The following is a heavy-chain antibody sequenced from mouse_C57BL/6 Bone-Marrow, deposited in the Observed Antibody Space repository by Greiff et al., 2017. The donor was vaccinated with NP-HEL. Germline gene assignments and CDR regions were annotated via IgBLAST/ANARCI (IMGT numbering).Heavy chain of an antibody. CDR1: GFTFSDAW. V-gene: IGHV6-6*01. Sequence: EVQLQQSGGGLVQPGGSMKLSCAASGFTFSDAWMDWVRQSPEKGLEWVAEIRNKANNHATYYAESVKGRFTISRDDSKSSVYLQMNSLRAEDTGIYYCTRSYYYGSSPAWFAYWGQGTLVTVSA. D-gene: IGHD1-1*01. J-gene: IGHJ3*01. CDR3: TRSYYYGSSPAWFAY. CDR2: IRNKANNHAT.